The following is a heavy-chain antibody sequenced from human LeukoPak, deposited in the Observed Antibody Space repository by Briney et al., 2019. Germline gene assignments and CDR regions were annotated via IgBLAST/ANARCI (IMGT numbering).Heavy chain of an antibody. CDR2: ISSSSSTI. V-gene: IGHV3-48*01. Sequence: RPGGSLRLSCAASGFTFSSYSMNWVRQAPGKGLEWVSYISSSSSTIYYADSVKGRFTISRDNAKNSLYLQMNSLRVEDTAVYYCARDSYGHDYWGQGTLVTVSS. CDR1: GFTFSSYS. J-gene: IGHJ4*02. D-gene: IGHD5-18*01. CDR3: ARDSYGHDY.